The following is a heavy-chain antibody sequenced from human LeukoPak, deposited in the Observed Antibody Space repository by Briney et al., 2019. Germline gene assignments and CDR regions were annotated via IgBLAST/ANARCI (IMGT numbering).Heavy chain of an antibody. J-gene: IGHJ5*02. D-gene: IGHD6-13*01. CDR3: ARAGCSSSCPLRNTWFDP. CDR2: ISSSSSSYK. V-gene: IGHV3-21*01. CDR1: GFTFSSFS. Sequence: PGGSLRLSCAASGFTFSSFSRSWVRQAPGKGLEWVASISSSSSSYKYYADSVKGRFTISRDNAKNSRYLQMNSLRDEDTAVYYCARAGCSSSCPLRNTWFDPWGQGTLVTVSS.